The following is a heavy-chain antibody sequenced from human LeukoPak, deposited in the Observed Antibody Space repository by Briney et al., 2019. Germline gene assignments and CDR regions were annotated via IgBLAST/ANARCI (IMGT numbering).Heavy chain of an antibody. D-gene: IGHD4-17*01. CDR2: IRSKANSYAT. CDR1: GFTFSGSA. V-gene: IGHV3-73*01. Sequence: PGGSLRLSCTASGFTFSGSALHWVRQASGKGLEWVGRIRSKANSYATAYAASVKGRFTISRDDSKNTAYLQMNSLKTEDTAVYYCTRHVKEFTTVSFDYWGQGTLVTVSS. J-gene: IGHJ4*02. CDR3: TRHVKEFTTVSFDY.